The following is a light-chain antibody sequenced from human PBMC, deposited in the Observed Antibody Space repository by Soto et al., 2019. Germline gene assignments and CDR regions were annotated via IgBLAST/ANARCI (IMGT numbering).Light chain of an antibody. CDR2: WAS. CDR1: QSVLYSSNNKNY. J-gene: IGKJ5*01. V-gene: IGKV4-1*01. CDR3: QQYYSTPIT. Sequence: DIVMTQSPDSLAVSLGERATINCKSSQSVLYSSNNKNYLAWYQQKPGQPPKLLIYWASTRESGVPDRFSGSGSGTDFTLTISSLQAEDVAVYYCQQYYSTPITFGKWTRLEIK.